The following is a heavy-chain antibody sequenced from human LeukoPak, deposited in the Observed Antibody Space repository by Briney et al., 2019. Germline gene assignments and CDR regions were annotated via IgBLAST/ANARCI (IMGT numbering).Heavy chain of an antibody. V-gene: IGHV3-33*01. D-gene: IGHD3-9*01. J-gene: IGHJ4*02. CDR2: IWYDGSKK. CDR1: GFTFSTYG. CDR3: ARDIQYFEILTGYSALDY. Sequence: GGSLRLSCAASGFTFSTYGVHWVRQPPGKGLEWVAVIWYDGSKKYYADSVKGRFTISRDNSKNTLYLQINSLRDEDTAVYYCARDIQYFEILTGYSALDYWGQGTLVTVSP.